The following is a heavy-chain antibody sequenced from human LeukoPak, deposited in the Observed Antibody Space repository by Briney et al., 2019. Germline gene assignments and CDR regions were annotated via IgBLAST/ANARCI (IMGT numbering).Heavy chain of an antibody. Sequence: PGGSLRLSCAVSGFTFSNFWMHWVRHTPGKGLVWVSRINTDGSYTHYADSVKGRVTISRDTAKNTLYLQMNSLRAEDMGVYYCARGLTYYHGSGKFDYWGQGTLVTVSS. CDR1: GFTFSNFW. CDR3: ARGLTYYHGSGKFDY. D-gene: IGHD3-10*01. J-gene: IGHJ4*02. V-gene: IGHV3-74*01. CDR2: INTDGSYT.